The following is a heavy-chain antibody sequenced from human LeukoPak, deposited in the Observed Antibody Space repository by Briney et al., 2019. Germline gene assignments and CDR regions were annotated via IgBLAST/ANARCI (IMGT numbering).Heavy chain of an antibody. J-gene: IGHJ6*03. Sequence: GGSLRLSCAASGFTFSSYAMHWVRQAPGKGLEWVAVISYDGSNKYYADSVKGRFTISRDNSKNTLYLQMNSLRAEDTAVYYCARDGGALRAAKYYYYMDVWGKGTTVTVSS. CDR2: ISYDGSNK. CDR3: ARDGGALRAAKYYYYMDV. CDR1: GFTFSSYA. D-gene: IGHD3-10*01. V-gene: IGHV3-30-3*01.